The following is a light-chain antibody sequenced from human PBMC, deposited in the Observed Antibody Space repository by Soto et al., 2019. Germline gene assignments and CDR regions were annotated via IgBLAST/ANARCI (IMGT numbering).Light chain of an antibody. J-gene: IGKJ3*01. CDR3: QQSYSTPFT. V-gene: IGKV1-39*01. Sequence: DIQMTQSPSSLSASVGHTVTITCRASQDVRSDLGWYQHKPGKAPKRLIYAASRLQGGVPSRFSGSGSGTEFTLTISSLQPEDFATYYCQQSYSTPFTFGPGTKVGLK. CDR2: AAS. CDR1: QDVRSD.